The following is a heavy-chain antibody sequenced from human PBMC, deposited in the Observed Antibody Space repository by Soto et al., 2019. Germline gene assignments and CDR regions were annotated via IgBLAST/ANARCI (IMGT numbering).Heavy chain of an antibody. V-gene: IGHV1-18*01. J-gene: IGHJ5*02. CDR1: GYTFTSYG. Sequence: GASVKVSCKASGYTFTSYGISWVRQAPGQGLEWMGWISAYNGNTNYAQKRQGRVTMTTDTSTSTAYMELRSLRSDDTAMYYCARAAAGTTTLLDPWGQGTLVTVSS. CDR2: ISAYNGNT. D-gene: IGHD1-7*01. CDR3: ARAAAGTTTLLDP.